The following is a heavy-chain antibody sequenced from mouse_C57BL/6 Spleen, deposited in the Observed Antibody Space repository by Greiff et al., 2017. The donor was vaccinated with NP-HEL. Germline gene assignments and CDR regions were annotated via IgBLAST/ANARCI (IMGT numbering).Heavy chain of an antibody. CDR3: ARWSTEYYFDY. V-gene: IGHV1-54*01. Sequence: VKVVESGAELVRPGTSVKVSCKASGYAFTNYLIEWVKQRPGQGLEWIGVINPGSGGTNYNEKFKGKATLTADKSSSPAYMQLSSLTSEDSAVYFCARWSTEYYFDYWGQGTTLTVSS. J-gene: IGHJ2*01. CDR1: GYAFTNYL. CDR2: INPGSGGT.